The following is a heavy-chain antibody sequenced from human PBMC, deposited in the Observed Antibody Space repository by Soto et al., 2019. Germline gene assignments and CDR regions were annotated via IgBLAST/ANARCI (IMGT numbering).Heavy chain of an antibody. V-gene: IGHV1-18*01. J-gene: IGHJ3*02. D-gene: IGHD2-15*01. CDR3: ARDTADCSGGSCYSQDALDI. CDR2: ISAYNGNT. CDR1: GYTFTSYG. Sequence: QVQLVQSGAEVKKPGASVKVSCKASGYTFTSYGISWVRQAPGQGLEWMGWISAYNGNTNYAQKLQGRVTMTTDTSTSTAYMELRSLRSDDTAVYYCARDTADCSGGSCYSQDALDIWGQGTMVTVSS.